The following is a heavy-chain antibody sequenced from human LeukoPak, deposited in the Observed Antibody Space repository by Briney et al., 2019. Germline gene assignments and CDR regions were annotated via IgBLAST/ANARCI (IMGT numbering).Heavy chain of an antibody. J-gene: IGHJ4*02. CDR1: GGTFSSYA. Sequence: SVKVSCKASGGTFSSYAISWVRQAPGQGLEWMGGIIPIFGTANYAQKFQGRVTITADESTSTAYMELSSLRSEDTAVYYCARVYCYDSSGYYGEIDYWGQGTLVTVSS. CDR3: ARVYCYDSSGYYGEIDY. D-gene: IGHD3-22*01. CDR2: IIPIFGTA. V-gene: IGHV1-69*13.